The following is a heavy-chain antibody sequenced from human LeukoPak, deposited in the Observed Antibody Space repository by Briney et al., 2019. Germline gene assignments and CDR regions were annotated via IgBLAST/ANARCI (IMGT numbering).Heavy chain of an antibody. V-gene: IGHV1-69*06. CDR1: GGTFSSYD. CDR2: IIPIFGTT. CDR3: ARATRGRDGYNYYFQH. Sequence: SVKVSCKASGGTFSSYDINWVRQAPGQGLEWMGGIIPIFGTTNYAQKFQGRVTITADKSTSTAYMELSSLRSEDTAVYYCARATRGRDGYNYYFQHWGQGTLVTVSS. J-gene: IGHJ1*01. D-gene: IGHD5-24*01.